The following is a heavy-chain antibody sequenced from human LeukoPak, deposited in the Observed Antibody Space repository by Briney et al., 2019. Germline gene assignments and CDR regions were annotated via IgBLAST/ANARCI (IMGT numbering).Heavy chain of an antibody. D-gene: IGHD2-2*01. Sequence: GGSPRLSCAASGFTFSSYGMHWVRQAPGKGLEWVAVISYDGSNKYYADSVKGRFTISRDNSKNTLYLQMNSLRAEDTAVYYCAKQWDCSSTSCLLDYWGQGTLVTVSS. CDR1: GFTFSSYG. J-gene: IGHJ4*02. CDR2: ISYDGSNK. V-gene: IGHV3-30*18. CDR3: AKQWDCSSTSCLLDY.